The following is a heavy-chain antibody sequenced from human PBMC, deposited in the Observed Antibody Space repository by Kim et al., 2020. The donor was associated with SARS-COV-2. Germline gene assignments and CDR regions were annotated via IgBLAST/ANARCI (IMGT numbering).Heavy chain of an antibody. CDR1: GFSFSNHW. Sequence: GGSLRLSCAASGFSFSNHWMTWVRQAPGRGPEWVANINQHGSEKYYVASVGGRFTISRDDAKNSLYLQMNSLGAEDTATYYCARNNAMDVWGQGTTVTVSS. CDR2: INQHGSEK. V-gene: IGHV3-7*03. CDR3: ARNNAMDV. J-gene: IGHJ6*02.